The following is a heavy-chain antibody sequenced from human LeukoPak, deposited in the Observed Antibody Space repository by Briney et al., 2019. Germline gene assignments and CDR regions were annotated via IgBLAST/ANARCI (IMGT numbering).Heavy chain of an antibody. CDR2: IKSKTDGGTT. CDR3: TTARSSWYDQGDY. CDR1: GFTFSNAW. D-gene: IGHD6-13*01. Sequence: PGGSLRLPCAASGFTFSNAWMSWVRQAPGKGLEWVDRIKSKTDGGTTDYAAPVKGRFTISRDDSKNTLYLQMNSLKTEDTAVYYCTTARSSWYDQGDYWGQGTLVTVSS. J-gene: IGHJ4*02. V-gene: IGHV3-15*01.